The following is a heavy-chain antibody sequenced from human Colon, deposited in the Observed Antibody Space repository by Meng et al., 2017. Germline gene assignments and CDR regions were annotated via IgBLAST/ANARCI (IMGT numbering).Heavy chain of an antibody. CDR3: ARDLYGSGRFDY. J-gene: IGHJ4*02. V-gene: IGHV1-3*01. Sequence: QVQHVQSGTEVEKPGASVRVSCKTSGYTFTTYAIQWVRQAPGQGPEWLGWISVGNGNTKYSQKFQDRVTITKDTSASTVYLELGSLKSEDTAVYYCARDLYGSGRFDYWGQGTLVTVSS. D-gene: IGHD3-10*01. CDR1: GYTFTTYA. CDR2: ISVGNGNT.